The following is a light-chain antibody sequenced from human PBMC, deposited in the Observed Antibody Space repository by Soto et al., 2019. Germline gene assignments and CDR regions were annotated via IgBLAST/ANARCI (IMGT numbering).Light chain of an antibody. CDR3: SSYTTSSTWV. Sequence: QSALTQPASVSGSPGQSITISGTGTSSTFGAYNYFPWYQQHPDKAPKLMIYEVSNRPSGVSNRFSGSKSGNTVSLTISGLQAEDEADYYCSSYTTSSTWVFGGGTKLTVL. V-gene: IGLV2-14*01. CDR2: EVS. CDR1: SSTFGAYNY. J-gene: IGLJ3*02.